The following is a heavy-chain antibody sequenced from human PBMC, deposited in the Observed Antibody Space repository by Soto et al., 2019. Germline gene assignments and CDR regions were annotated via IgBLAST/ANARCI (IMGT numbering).Heavy chain of an antibody. V-gene: IGHV3-33*01. CDR2: IWYDGSNK. D-gene: IGHD6-13*01. CDR3: ARGPGYSSSWYDY. J-gene: IGHJ4*02. Sequence: QVQLVESGGGVVQPGRSLRLSCAASGFTFSSYGMHWVRQAPGKGLEWVAVIWYDGSNKYYADSVKGRFTISRDNSKNTLYLQMNSLRAEDTAVYYCARGPGYSSSWYDYWGQGTLVTVS. CDR1: GFTFSSYG.